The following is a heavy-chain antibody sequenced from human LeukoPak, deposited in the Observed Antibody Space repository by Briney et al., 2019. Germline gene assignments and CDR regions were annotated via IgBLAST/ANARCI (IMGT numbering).Heavy chain of an antibody. CDR1: GGSLSSDY. Sequence: SETLSLTCTVSGGSLSSDYWSWIRQPPTKGLEWIGSIYYSGTTYYNPSLKSRVTISADTSKNQFSLKLSSVTAADTAVYYCGRHSYRGWLQFFDYWGQGTRVTVSS. J-gene: IGHJ4*02. CDR3: GRHSYRGWLQFFDY. D-gene: IGHD5-24*01. CDR2: IYYSGTT. V-gene: IGHV4-59*05.